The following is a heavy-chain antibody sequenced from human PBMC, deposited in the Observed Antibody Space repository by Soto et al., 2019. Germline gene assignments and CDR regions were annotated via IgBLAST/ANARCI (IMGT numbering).Heavy chain of an antibody. CDR1: GASVSTYS. V-gene: IGHV4-59*02. Sequence: QVQLQESGPGLVKPSGTLSLTCSVTGASVSTYSWSWIRQSPGKGLAWIGYIHDSGGTNYNPSIRSRGTISVDTSKNPLSLNLTSLTAADTAVYSCERGGTSGSAVFNWFDPWGQGTLVTVSS. J-gene: IGHJ5*02. CDR3: ERGGTSGSAVFNWFDP. CDR2: IHDSGGT. D-gene: IGHD3-10*01.